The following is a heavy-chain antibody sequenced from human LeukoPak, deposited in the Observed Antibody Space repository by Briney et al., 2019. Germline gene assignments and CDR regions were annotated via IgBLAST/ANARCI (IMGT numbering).Heavy chain of an antibody. CDR2: IYHSGST. V-gene: IGHV4-30-2*01. CDR1: GGSISSGGYS. Sequence: SQTLSLTRAVSGGSISSGGYSWSWIRQPPGKGLEWFGYIYHSGSTYYNPSLKSRVTISVDRSKNQFSLKLSSVTAADTAVYYCARASRMTTVTKTYYYGMDVWGQGTTVTVSS. J-gene: IGHJ6*02. D-gene: IGHD4-17*01. CDR3: ARASRMTTVTKTYYYGMDV.